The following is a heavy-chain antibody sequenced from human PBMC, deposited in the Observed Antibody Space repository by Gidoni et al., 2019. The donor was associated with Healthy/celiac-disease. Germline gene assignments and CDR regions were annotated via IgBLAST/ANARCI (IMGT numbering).Heavy chain of an antibody. Sequence: QVQLVESGGGVVQPGRSLRLSCAASGFTFSSYAMHWVRQAPGKGLEWVAVISYDGSNKYYADSVKGRFTISRDNSKNTLYLQMNSLRAEDTAVYYCARGGPPGYYYYYMDVWGKGTTVTVSS. J-gene: IGHJ6*03. CDR2: ISYDGSNK. V-gene: IGHV3-30*04. CDR3: ARGGPPGYYYYYMDV. CDR1: GFTFSSYA.